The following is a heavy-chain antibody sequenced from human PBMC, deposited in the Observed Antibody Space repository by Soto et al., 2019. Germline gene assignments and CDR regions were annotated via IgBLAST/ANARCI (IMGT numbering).Heavy chain of an antibody. D-gene: IGHD3-9*01. Sequence: GASVKVSCKANGYTFRNYAMHWVRQAPGQGLEWMGWINGGNGNTKYSQKFQGRVTITRDTSASTAYMELSSLRSGDTAVYYCARDGPIYDILSARYFYGMDVWGQGTTVTVSS. CDR3: ARDGPIYDILSARYFYGMDV. J-gene: IGHJ6*02. CDR1: GYTFRNYA. CDR2: INGGNGNT. V-gene: IGHV1-3*01.